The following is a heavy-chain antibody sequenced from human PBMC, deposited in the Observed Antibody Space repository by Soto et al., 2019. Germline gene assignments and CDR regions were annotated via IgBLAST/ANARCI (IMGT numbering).Heavy chain of an antibody. V-gene: IGHV1-69*02. Sequence: QVQLVQSGAEVKKPGSSVKVSCKASGGTFSSYTISWVRQAPGQGLEWMGRIIPILGIANYAQKFQGRVTITADKSTSTAYMELSSLRSEDTAVYYCVRGPGSGSSTYWGQGTLVTVSS. D-gene: IGHD3-10*01. CDR2: IIPILGIA. CDR1: GGTFSSYT. J-gene: IGHJ4*02. CDR3: VRGPGSGSSTY.